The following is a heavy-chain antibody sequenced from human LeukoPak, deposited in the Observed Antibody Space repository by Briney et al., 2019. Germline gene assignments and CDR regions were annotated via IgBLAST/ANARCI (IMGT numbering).Heavy chain of an antibody. CDR2: IRWDSGSI. CDR3: AKHFQGGYEGDYGDVGYYFDY. J-gene: IGHJ4*02. Sequence: GRSLRLSCAASGFTFDDYAMHWVRQAPGKGLEWVSGIRWDSGSIGYADSVKGRFTISRDNAKNSLYLQMNSLRAEDTALYYCAKHFQGGYEGDYGDVGYYFDYWGQGTLVTVSS. CDR1: GFTFDDYA. V-gene: IGHV3-9*01. D-gene: IGHD4-17*01.